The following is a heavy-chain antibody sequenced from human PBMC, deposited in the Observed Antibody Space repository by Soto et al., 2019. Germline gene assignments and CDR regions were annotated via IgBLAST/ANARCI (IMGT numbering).Heavy chain of an antibody. Sequence: GGSLRLSCAASDFSFSNYAMNWVRQAPARGLEWVSCISGAGDRTYYVDSVKGRFTVSRDNSKNTLYLELNSLRAEDTAVYYCAKSGGYGSGSYYNWFDTWGQGTLVTVSS. D-gene: IGHD3-10*01. CDR3: AKSGGYGSGSYYNWFDT. J-gene: IGHJ5*02. CDR2: ISGAGDRT. CDR1: DFSFSNYA. V-gene: IGHV3-23*01.